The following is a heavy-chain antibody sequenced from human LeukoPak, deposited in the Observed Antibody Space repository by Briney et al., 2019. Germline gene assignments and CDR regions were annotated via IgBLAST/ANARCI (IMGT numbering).Heavy chain of an antibody. Sequence: GGSLRLSCAASGFTFSSYSMNWVRQAPGKGLEWVSSISSSSSYIYYADSVKGRFTISRDNAKNSLYPQMNSLRAEDTAVYYCARGRYGSSYEYFDYWGQGTLVTVSS. V-gene: IGHV3-21*01. CDR3: ARGRYGSSYEYFDY. CDR1: GFTFSSYS. J-gene: IGHJ4*02. CDR2: ISSSSSYI. D-gene: IGHD3-10*01.